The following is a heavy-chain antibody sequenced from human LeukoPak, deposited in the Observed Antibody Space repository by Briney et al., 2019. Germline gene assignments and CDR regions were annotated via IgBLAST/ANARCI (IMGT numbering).Heavy chain of an antibody. CDR1: GGSISSYY. Sequence: SETLSLTCTVSGGSISSYYWSWIRQPPGKGLEWIGYIYYSGSTNYNPSLKSRVTISVDTSKNQFSLKLSSVTAADTAVYYCARGVDSGYDSWGFDPWGQGTLVTVSS. J-gene: IGHJ5*02. CDR2: IYYSGST. CDR3: ARGVDSGYDSWGFDP. D-gene: IGHD5-12*01. V-gene: IGHV4-59*12.